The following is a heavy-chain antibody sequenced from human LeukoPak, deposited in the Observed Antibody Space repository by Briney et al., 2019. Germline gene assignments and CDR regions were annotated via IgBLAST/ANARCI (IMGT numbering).Heavy chain of an antibody. J-gene: IGHJ4*02. V-gene: IGHV4-59*08. CDR2: ISYSGST. CDR1: GASIRRNY. CDR3: ASHLYSYGYYFDY. D-gene: IGHD5-18*01. Sequence: SETLSLTCTVSGASIRRNYWSWIRQPPGKGLEWIGYISYSGSTNYNPSLKSRVTISVDTSKNQFSLKLSSVTAADTAVYYCASHLYSYGYYFDYWGQGTLVTVSS.